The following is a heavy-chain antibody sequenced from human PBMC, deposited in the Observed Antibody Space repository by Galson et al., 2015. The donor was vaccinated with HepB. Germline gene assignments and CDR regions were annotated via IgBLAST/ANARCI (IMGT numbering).Heavy chain of an antibody. V-gene: IGHV6-1*01. Sequence: CAISGDSVSSNTAAWNWIRQSPSRGLEWLGRTYYRSKWYQDYAVSVKSRMTINSDTSKNQFSLHLNSVTPEDPAVYYCARVRTRRPPPHYYGLDVWGHGNKVTGSS. CDR3: ARVRTRRPPPHYYGLDV. D-gene: IGHD6-25*01. J-gene: IGHJ6*02. CDR2: TYYRSKWYQ. CDR1: GDSVSSNTAA.